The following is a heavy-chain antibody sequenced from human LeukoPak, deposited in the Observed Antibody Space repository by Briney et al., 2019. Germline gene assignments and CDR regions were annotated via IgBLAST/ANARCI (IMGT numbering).Heavy chain of an antibody. D-gene: IGHD5-12*01. V-gene: IGHV5-51*01. Sequence: GASLQISCKGSGYSFATYWIGWVRQLPGKGLEWMGINYPGDSDTTYSPSFQGQVTMSADKSISTAYLQWSSLKASDTAMYYCARQVSSSGFDAFDVWGQGTMVTVSS. J-gene: IGHJ3*01. CDR2: NYPGDSDT. CDR1: GYSFATYW. CDR3: ARQVSSSGFDAFDV.